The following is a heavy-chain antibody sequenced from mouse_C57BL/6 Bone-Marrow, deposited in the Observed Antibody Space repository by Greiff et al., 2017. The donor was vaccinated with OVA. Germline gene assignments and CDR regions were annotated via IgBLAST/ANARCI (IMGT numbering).Heavy chain of an antibody. V-gene: IGHV5-12*01. CDR3: ARRSNYGGGAMGY. CDR2: ISNGGGST. CDR1: GFTFSDYY. J-gene: IGHJ4*01. Sequence: EVKLMESGGGLVQPGGSLKLSCAASGFTFSDYYMYWVRQTPEKRLEWVAYISNGGGSTYYPDTVKGRFTISRDNAKNTLYLQMSRLKSEDTAMYYCARRSNYGGGAMGYWGKGTSVTVSS. D-gene: IGHD2-5*01.